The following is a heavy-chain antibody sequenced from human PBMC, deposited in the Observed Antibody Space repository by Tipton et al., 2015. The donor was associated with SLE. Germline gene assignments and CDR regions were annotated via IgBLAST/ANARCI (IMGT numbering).Heavy chain of an antibody. CDR2: INHSGST. V-gene: IGHV4-34*01. CDR3: ARGRDFVGGDYMDV. J-gene: IGHJ6*03. CDR1: GGSLSDYY. D-gene: IGHD2-21*01. Sequence: TLSLTCAVSGGSLSDYYWSWIRQPPGKGLEWIGEINHSGSTNYNPSLKSRVTMSVDRSRTQFSLNLSSVTAADTAVYYCARGRDFVGGDYMDVWGKGTTVTVAS.